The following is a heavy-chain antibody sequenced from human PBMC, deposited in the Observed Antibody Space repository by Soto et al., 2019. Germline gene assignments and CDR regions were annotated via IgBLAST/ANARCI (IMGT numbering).Heavy chain of an antibody. CDR1: GFPFNTYC. V-gene: IGHV3-33*08. J-gene: IGHJ6*02. Sequence: SLGLSLTTSGFPFNTYCLHWVRPAPSKGLEGVAFICYDGSNKYYADSVKGRFTISRDNSRNTLYLQMNSLRAEDTALYYCARADCTGAYCYSWPFNYGVDVWGQGTTVTVSS. D-gene: IGHD2-15*01. CDR3: ARADCTGAYCYSWPFNYGVDV. CDR2: ICYDGSNK.